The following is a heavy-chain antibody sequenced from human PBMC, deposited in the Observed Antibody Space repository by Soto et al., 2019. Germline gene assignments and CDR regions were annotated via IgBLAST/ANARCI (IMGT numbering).Heavy chain of an antibody. V-gene: IGHV4-59*01. D-gene: IGHD3-3*01. CDR1: GGSISSYY. J-gene: IGHJ4*02. Sequence: SETLSLTCTVSGGSISSYYWSWIRQPPGKGLEWIGYIYYSGSTNYNPSLKSRVTISVDTSKNQFSLKLSSVTAADTAVYYCARGSTIFGVILTWGQGTLVTVYS. CDR3: ARGSTIFGVILT. CDR2: IYYSGST.